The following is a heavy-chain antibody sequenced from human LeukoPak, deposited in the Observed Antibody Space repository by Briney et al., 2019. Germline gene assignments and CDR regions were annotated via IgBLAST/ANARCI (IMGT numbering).Heavy chain of an antibody. D-gene: IGHD3-22*01. J-gene: IGHJ4*02. CDR3: ARDGGYDSSGYYYY. V-gene: IGHV4-4*07. CDR1: GGSISSYY. CDR2: IYTSGST. Sequence: SETLSLTCTVSGGSISSYYWSWIRQPAGKGLEWIGRIYTSGSTNYNPSLKSRVTMSVGTSKNQFSLKLSSVTAADTAVYYCARDGGYDSSGYYYYWGQGTLVTVSS.